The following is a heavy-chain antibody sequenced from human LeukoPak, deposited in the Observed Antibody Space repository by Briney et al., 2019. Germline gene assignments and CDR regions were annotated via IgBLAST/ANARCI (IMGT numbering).Heavy chain of an antibody. V-gene: IGHV4-30-2*01. J-gene: IGHJ4*02. CDR3: ARGSGDYVGFGFDY. CDR2: IYHSGST. CDR1: GGSISSGGYS. D-gene: IGHD4-17*01. Sequence: SQTLSLTCAVSGGSISSGGYSWSWIRQPPGKGLEWIGYIYHSGSTYYNPSLKSRVTISVDRSKNQFSPKLSSVTAADTAVYYCARGSGDYVGFGFDYWGQGTLVTVSS.